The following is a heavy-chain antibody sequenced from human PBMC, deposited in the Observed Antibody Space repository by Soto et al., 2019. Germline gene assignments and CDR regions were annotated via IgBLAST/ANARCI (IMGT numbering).Heavy chain of an antibody. Sequence: ASVKVSCKTSGYTFTEFDINWVRQAPGQGLEWMGWMNTNTGNTGCAQKFQGRVTMTRDTSISTAYMELRRLRSEDTAVYYCARVVRFFGGHAGYWGQGTLVTVSS. D-gene: IGHD3-3*01. J-gene: IGHJ4*02. CDR3: ARVVRFFGGHAGY. CDR1: GYTFTEFD. V-gene: IGHV1-8*01. CDR2: MNTNTGNT.